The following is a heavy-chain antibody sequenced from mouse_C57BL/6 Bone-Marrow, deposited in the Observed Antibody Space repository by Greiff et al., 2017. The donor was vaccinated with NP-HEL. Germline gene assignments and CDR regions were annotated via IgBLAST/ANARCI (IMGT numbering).Heavy chain of an antibody. Sequence: QVQLQQPGAELVMPGASVKLSCKASGYTFTSYWMHWVKQRPGQGLEWIGEIDPSDSYTNYNQKFKGKSTLTVDKSSSTAYMQLSSLTSEDSAVYYCARGRYYGSRQYYFDCWGQGTTLTVSS. CDR3: ARGRYYGSRQYYFDC. CDR1: GYTFTSYW. D-gene: IGHD1-1*01. V-gene: IGHV1-69*01. CDR2: IDPSDSYT. J-gene: IGHJ2*01.